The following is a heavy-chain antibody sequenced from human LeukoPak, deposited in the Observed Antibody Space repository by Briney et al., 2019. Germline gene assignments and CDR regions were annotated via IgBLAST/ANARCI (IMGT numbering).Heavy chain of an antibody. J-gene: IGHJ4*02. CDR1: GFSFSIYS. V-gene: IGHV3-21*01. Sequence: GGSPRLSCAASGFSFSIYSMNWVRQAPGKGLEWVSSISSSSSYIYYADSVKGRFTISRDNAKNSLYLQMNSLRAEDTAVYYCAREGAAGYYFDYWGQGTLVTVSS. CDR3: AREGAAGYYFDY. D-gene: IGHD6-13*01. CDR2: ISSSSSYI.